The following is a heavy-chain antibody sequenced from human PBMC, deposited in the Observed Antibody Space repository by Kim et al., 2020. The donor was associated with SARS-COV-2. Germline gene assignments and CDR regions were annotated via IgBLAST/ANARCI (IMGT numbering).Heavy chain of an antibody. Sequence: GGSLRLSCAASGFTFSSYSMNWVRQAPGKGLEWVSSISSSSSYIYYADSVKGRFTISRDNAKNSLYLHMNSLRAEDTAVYYCARAYVDTAMVGKHYYYGMDVWGQGTTVTVSS. CDR2: ISSSSSYI. V-gene: IGHV3-21*04. CDR1: GFTFSSYS. J-gene: IGHJ6*02. D-gene: IGHD5-18*01. CDR3: ARAYVDTAMVGKHYYYGMDV.